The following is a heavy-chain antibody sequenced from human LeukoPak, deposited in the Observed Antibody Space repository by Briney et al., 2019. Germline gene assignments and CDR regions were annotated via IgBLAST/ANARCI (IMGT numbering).Heavy chain of an antibody. Sequence: GGSLRLXCAASGFTFSSYGMHWVRQAPGKGLEWVAFIRYDGSNKYYADSVKGRFTISRDNSKNTLYLQMNSLRAEDTAVYYCAKVAAAAGSGEGNWFDPWGQGTLVTVSS. V-gene: IGHV3-30*02. D-gene: IGHD6-13*01. CDR1: GFTFSSYG. CDR2: IRYDGSNK. CDR3: AKVAAAAGSGEGNWFDP. J-gene: IGHJ5*02.